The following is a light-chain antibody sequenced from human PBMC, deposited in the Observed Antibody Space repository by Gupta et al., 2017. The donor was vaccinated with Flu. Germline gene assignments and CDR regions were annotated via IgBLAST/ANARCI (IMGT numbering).Light chain of an antibody. CDR1: SANIGSNY. J-gene: IGLJ3*02. CDR2: KNN. Sequence: HSVLTPPPSASGTPGQRVTISCSGSSANIGSNYVYWYQQLPGTAPRLLIYKNNQRASGVPDRFSGSKSGTSASLAISGLRSEDEADYYCAAWDDSLSKVFGGGTKLTVL. CDR3: AAWDDSLSKV. V-gene: IGLV1-47*01.